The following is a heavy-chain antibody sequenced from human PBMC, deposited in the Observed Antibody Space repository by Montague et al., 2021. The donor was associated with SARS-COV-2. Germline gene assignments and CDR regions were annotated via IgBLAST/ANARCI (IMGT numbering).Heavy chain of an antibody. V-gene: IGHV4-59*01. CDR3: ARDSDYYDSSAGYYYGMDV. CDR2: IYCSGST. Sequence: SETLSLTCTVSGGSISSYYWSWIRQPPGKGLEWIGYIYCSGSTNYNPSLKSRVTISVDTSKNQFSLKLSSVTAADTAVYYCARDSDYYDSSAGYYYGMDVWGQGTTVTVSS. CDR1: GGSISSYY. J-gene: IGHJ6*02. D-gene: IGHD3-22*01.